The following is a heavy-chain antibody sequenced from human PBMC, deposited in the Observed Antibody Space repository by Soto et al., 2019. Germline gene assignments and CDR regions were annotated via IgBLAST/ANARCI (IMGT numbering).Heavy chain of an antibody. CDR3: ARTDYYYDVSGYAPDAFDI. D-gene: IGHD3-22*01. CDR2: IYYSGST. V-gene: IGHV4-59*01. CDR1: GGSISSYY. J-gene: IGHJ3*02. Sequence: ETLSLTCTVSGGSISSYYWSWIRQPPGKGLEWIGYIYYSGSTNYNPSLKSRVTISVDTSKNQFSLKLSSVTAADTAVYYCARTDYYYDVSGYAPDAFDIWGQGTMVTVSS.